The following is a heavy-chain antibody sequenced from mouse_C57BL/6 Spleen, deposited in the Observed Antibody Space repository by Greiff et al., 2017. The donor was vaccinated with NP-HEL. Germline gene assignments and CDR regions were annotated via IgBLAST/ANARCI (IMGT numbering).Heavy chain of an antibody. D-gene: IGHD3-3*01. Sequence: VQLQQPGAELVKPGASVKLSCKASGYTFTSYWMHWVKQRPGQGLEWIGMIHPNSGSTNYNEKFKSKATLTVDKSSSTAYMQLSSLTSEDSAVYYCARKGLRGDAMDYWGQGTSVTVSS. CDR2: IHPNSGST. J-gene: IGHJ4*01. V-gene: IGHV1-64*01. CDR3: ARKGLRGDAMDY. CDR1: GYTFTSYW.